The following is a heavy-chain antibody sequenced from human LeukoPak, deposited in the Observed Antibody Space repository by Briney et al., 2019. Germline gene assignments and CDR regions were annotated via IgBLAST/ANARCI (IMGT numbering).Heavy chain of an antibody. D-gene: IGHD2-2*01. J-gene: IGHJ4*02. V-gene: IGHV1-8*01. CDR3: ARVPNTGQLLSIDY. CDR2: MNPNSGNT. CDR1: GYTFTSYD. Sequence: ASVKVSCKASGYTFTSYDINWVRQAPGQGLEWMGWMNPNSGNTGYAQKFQGRVTMTRNTSISTAYMELSRLRSDDTVVYYCARVPNTGQLLSIDYWGQGTLVTVSS.